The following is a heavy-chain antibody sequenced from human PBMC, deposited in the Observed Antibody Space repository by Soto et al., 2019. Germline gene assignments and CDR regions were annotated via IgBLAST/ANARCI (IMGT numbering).Heavy chain of an antibody. Sequence: QVQLVQSGAEVKKPGASVKVSCKASGYTFTSYAMHWVRQAPGQRLEWMGWINAGNGNTKYSQKFQGRVTITRDTYASTAYMELSSLRSEDTAVYYCARRAYYDFWSGFDYWGQGTLVTVSS. CDR3: ARRAYYDFWSGFDY. J-gene: IGHJ4*02. CDR2: INAGNGNT. V-gene: IGHV1-3*01. D-gene: IGHD3-3*01. CDR1: GYTFTSYA.